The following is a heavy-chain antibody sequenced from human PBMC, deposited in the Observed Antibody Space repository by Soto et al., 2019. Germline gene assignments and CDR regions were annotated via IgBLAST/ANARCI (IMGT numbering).Heavy chain of an antibody. V-gene: IGHV4-39*01. D-gene: IGHD3-3*01. CDR1: GDSISTSSSYY. CDR2: MYYSGST. J-gene: IGHJ6*03. CDR3: ARIKIVGILTYYMDV. Sequence: QLQLQESGPGLVKPSETLSLSCTVSGDSISTSSSYYWGWIRQPPGKGLEWIANMYYSGSTYYNPSLKSRVTISLETSKNQFSLKLKSVTAADTAVYYCARIKIVGILTYYMDVWGKGTTVNVSS.